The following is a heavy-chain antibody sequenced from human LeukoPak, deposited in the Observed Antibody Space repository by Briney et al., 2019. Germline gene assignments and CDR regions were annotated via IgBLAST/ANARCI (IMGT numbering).Heavy chain of an antibody. Sequence: ASVKVSCKASGYTFTNYDISWVRQAPGQGLEWMGWINAYNGNTDYAQKLQGRVTMTTDTSTGTAYMELGSLRSDDTAVYSCARVFGSGSYYNGLLDYWGQGTLVTVSS. J-gene: IGHJ4*02. D-gene: IGHD3-10*01. CDR2: INAYNGNT. CDR1: GYTFTNYD. V-gene: IGHV1-18*01. CDR3: ARVFGSGSYYNGLLDY.